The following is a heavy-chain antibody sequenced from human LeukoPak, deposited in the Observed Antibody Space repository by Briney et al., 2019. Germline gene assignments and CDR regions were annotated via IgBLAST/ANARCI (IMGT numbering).Heavy chain of an antibody. J-gene: IGHJ5*02. V-gene: IGHV3-9*01. CDR3: AKDIPIAGWA. CDR2: ISWNSGSI. Sequence: PGGSLRLSCAASGFTFDDYAMHWVRQAPGKGLEWVSGISWNSGSIGYADSVKGRFTISRDNAKNSLYLQMNSLRAEDTALYYCAKDIPIAGWAWGQGTLVTVSS. CDR1: GFTFDDYA. D-gene: IGHD6-19*01.